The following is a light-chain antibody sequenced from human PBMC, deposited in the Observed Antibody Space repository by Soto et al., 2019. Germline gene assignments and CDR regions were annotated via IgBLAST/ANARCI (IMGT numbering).Light chain of an antibody. CDR2: EDN. J-gene: IGLJ3*02. V-gene: IGLV6-57*01. CDR3: QSYHSSNHFWV. CDR1: SGSIASNY. Sequence: NFMLTQPHSVSESPGKTVTISCTRSSGSIASNYVQWYQQRPGSSPTTVIYEDNQRPSGVPDRFSGSIDSSSNSASLTISGLKTEDEADYYCQSYHSSNHFWVFGGGTKLTVL.